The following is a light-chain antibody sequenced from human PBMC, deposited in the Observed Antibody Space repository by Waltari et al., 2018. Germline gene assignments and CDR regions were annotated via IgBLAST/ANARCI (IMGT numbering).Light chain of an antibody. Sequence: QSVVTQPPSASGTPGQRVTISCSGSSPNNGSNPVHWYQQFPGRAPKLLIYSNNQRPSGVPDRFSGSKSGTSASLVISGLRSEDEADYCCAAWDDSLSSGVFGGGTKLTVL. CDR3: AAWDDSLSSGV. J-gene: IGLJ3*02. V-gene: IGLV1-47*01. CDR1: SPNNGSNP. CDR2: SNN.